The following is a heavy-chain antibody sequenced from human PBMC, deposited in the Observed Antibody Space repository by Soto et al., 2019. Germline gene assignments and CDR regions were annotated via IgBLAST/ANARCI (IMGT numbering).Heavy chain of an antibody. CDR1: GGSVSSGSYY. CDR3: ARMWFGELLLDY. Sequence: SETLSLTCTVSGGSVSSGSYYWSWIRQPPGKGLEWIGYIYYSGSTNYNPSLKSRVTISVDTSKNQFSLKLSSVTAADTAAYYCARMWFGELLLDYWGQGTLVTVSS. CDR2: IYYSGST. D-gene: IGHD3-10*01. V-gene: IGHV4-61*01. J-gene: IGHJ4*02.